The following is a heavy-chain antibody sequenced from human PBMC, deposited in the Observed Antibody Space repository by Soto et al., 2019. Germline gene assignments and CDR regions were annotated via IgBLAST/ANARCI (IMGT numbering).Heavy chain of an antibody. CDR3: ARERVYGSGSYNLYGMDV. CDR2: IYYSGST. D-gene: IGHD3-10*01. J-gene: IGHJ6*02. CDR1: GGSISSGDYY. V-gene: IGHV4-30-4*01. Sequence: PLETLSLTCTVSGGSISSGDYYWSWIRQPPGKGLEWIGYIYYSGSTYYNPSLKSRVTISVDTSKNQFSLKLSPVTAADTAVYYCARERVYGSGSYNLYGMDVWGQGTTVTVSS.